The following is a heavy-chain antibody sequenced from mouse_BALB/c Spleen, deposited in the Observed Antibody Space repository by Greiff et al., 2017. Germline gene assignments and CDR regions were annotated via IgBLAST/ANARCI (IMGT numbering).Heavy chain of an antibody. CDR3: ARLTTVYAMDY. J-gene: IGHJ4*01. CDR2: INPYYGST. D-gene: IGHD1-1*01. V-gene: IGHV1-39*01. CDR1: GYSFTDYI. Sequence: VQLQQTGPELVKPGASVKISCKASGYSFTDYIMLWVKQSHGKSLEWIGNINPYYGSTSYNLKFKGKATLTVDKSSSTAYMQLNSLTSEDSAVYYCARLTTVYAMDYWGQGTSVTVSS.